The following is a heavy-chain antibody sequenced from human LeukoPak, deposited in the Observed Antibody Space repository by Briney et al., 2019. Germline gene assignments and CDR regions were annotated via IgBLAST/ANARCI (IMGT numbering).Heavy chain of an antibody. Sequence: ASVKVSCKASGYTFTNYGISWVRQAPGQGLEWKGWISAYNGYTDYAQKFQFRVTMTTDTSTSTAYMELRSLRSDDTAVYYCARDKAVTTEVTQHFQHWGQGTLVTVSS. CDR1: GYTFTNYG. D-gene: IGHD4-23*01. J-gene: IGHJ1*01. CDR3: ARDKAVTTEVTQHFQH. V-gene: IGHV1-18*01. CDR2: ISAYNGYT.